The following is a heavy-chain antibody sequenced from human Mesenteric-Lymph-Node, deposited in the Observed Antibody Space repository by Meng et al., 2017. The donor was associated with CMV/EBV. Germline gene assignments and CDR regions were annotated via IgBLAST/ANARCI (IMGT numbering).Heavy chain of an antibody. CDR3: ARVPADDAFDI. J-gene: IGHJ3*02. V-gene: IGHV3-30*03. CDR1: GFTFSSYS. Sequence: GESLKISCAASGFTFSSYSMNWVRQAPGKGLEWVAVISYDGSNKYYADSVKGRFTISRDNSKNTLYLQMNSLRAEDTAVYYCARVPADDAFDIWGQGTMVTVSS. D-gene: IGHD2-2*01. CDR2: ISYDGSNK.